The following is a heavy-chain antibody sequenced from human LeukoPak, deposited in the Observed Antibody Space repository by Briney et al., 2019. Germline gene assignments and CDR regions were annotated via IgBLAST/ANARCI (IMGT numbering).Heavy chain of an antibody. Sequence: HTGGSLRLSCAASGFTFSASTLHWVRQAPGKGLEYVSGISSDGGSTYYANSVRGRFTISRDNSKNTLYLQMNSLRAEDTAVYYCAKDLIAVAGMSYNWFDPWGQGTLVTVSS. CDR2: ISSDGGST. J-gene: IGHJ5*02. D-gene: IGHD6-19*01. CDR1: GFTFSAST. V-gene: IGHV3-64*01. CDR3: AKDLIAVAGMSYNWFDP.